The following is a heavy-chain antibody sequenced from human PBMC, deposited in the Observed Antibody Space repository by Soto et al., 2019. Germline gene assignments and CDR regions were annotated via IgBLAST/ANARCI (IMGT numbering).Heavy chain of an antibody. CDR3: ASEVVVAATTFWFDP. CDR1: GYTFTSYG. CDR2: ISAYNGNT. V-gene: IGHV1-18*01. Sequence: ASVKFSCKSSGYTFTSYGISWVRQAPGQGLEWMGWISAYNGNTNYAQKLQGRVTITRDTSASTAYMELSSLRSEDTAVYYCASEVVVAATTFWFDPWGQGNLVTVSA. D-gene: IGHD2-15*01. J-gene: IGHJ5*02.